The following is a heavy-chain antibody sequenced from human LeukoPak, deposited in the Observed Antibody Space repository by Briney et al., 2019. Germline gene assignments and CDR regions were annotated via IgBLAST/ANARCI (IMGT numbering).Heavy chain of an antibody. Sequence: PGGSLRLSCAASGFTVSSNYMSWVRQAPGKGLVWVSRINSDGSRTSYADSVKGRFTISRDNAKNTLYLQMNSLRAEDTAVYYCARGEIRFWGQGTLVTVSS. D-gene: IGHD3-3*02. CDR1: GFTVSSNY. J-gene: IGHJ4*02. CDR3: ARGEIRF. V-gene: IGHV3-74*01. CDR2: INSDGSRT.